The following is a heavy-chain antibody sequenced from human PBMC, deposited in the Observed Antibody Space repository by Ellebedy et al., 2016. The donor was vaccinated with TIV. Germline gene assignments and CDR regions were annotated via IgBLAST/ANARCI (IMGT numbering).Heavy chain of an antibody. CDR3: AADPEYSSSSWFDY. D-gene: IGHD6-6*01. CDR1: GFSFSSSA. CDR2: IVLGSGNT. Sequence: AASVKVSCKASGFSFSSSAVQWVRQARGQALEWIGWIVLGSGNTNSAPKFQERVTITRDVSTSTVYMELSSLRSEDTGVYYCAADPEYSSSSWFDYWGQGTLVTVSS. V-gene: IGHV1-58*01. J-gene: IGHJ4*02.